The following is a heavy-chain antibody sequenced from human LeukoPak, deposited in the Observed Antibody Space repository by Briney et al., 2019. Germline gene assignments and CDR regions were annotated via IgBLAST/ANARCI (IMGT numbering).Heavy chain of an antibody. V-gene: IGHV3-48*03. CDR3: ARDGTPNYSSGWVYMDV. Sequence: GGSLRLSCAASGFTFSSYEMNWVRQAPGKGLEWISYIDSNSRTIHYADSVRGRFTISRDNAKNSLFLQMNSLRAEDTAVHYCARDGTPNYSSGWVYMDVWGEGTTVTISS. D-gene: IGHD6-25*01. CDR2: IDSNSRTI. J-gene: IGHJ6*03. CDR1: GFTFSSYE.